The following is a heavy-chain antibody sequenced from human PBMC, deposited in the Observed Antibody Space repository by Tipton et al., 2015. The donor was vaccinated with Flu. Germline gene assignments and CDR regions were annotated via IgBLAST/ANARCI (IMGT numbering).Heavy chain of an antibody. D-gene: IGHD2-15*01. J-gene: IGHJ5*02. CDR3: ARAPIVVVVAAWRESIPSWFDP. V-gene: IGHV4-39*07. CDR1: GGSISSSSYY. Sequence: LRLSRTVSGGSISSSSYYWGWIRQPPGKGLEWIGSIYYSGSTYYNPSLKSRVTISVDTSKNQFSLKLSSVTAADTAVYYCARAPIVVVVAAWRESIPSWFDPWGQGTLVTVSS. CDR2: IYYSGST.